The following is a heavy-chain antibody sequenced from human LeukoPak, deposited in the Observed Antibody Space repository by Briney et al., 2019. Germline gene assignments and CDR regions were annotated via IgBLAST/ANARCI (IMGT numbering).Heavy chain of an antibody. CDR1: GFTFSSYW. D-gene: IGHD3-10*01. V-gene: IGHV3-74*01. CDR3: AREGGSGSFCYYYSYYMAV. CDR2: INTDGSST. J-gene: IGHJ6*03. Sequence: PGGSLSLSCAASGFTFSSYWVHWVRQAPGKGLVWVSRINTDGSSTSYADSVKGRFTISRDNAKNTLYLHMNSLRAEDTAVYYCAREGGSGSFCYYYSYYMAVCGKGTTVTVSS.